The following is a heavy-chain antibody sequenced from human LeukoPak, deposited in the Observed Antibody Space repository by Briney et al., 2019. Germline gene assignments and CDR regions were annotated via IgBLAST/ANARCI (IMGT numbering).Heavy chain of an antibody. CDR2: IKQDGNDK. CDR3: ARGYSGNDYGYYFDY. CDR1: GFSFRSYW. D-gene: IGHD5-12*01. J-gene: IGHJ4*02. Sequence: GGSLRLSCAASGFSFRSYWMSWVRQPPGKGLEWVANIKQDGNDKYYVDSVKGRITISRDNAKNSLYLQMNSLRVEDTAVYYCARGYSGNDYGYYFDYWGQGNLVTVSS. V-gene: IGHV3-7*01.